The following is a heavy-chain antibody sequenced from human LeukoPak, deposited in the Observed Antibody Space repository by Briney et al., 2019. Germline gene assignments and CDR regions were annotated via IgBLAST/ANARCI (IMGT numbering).Heavy chain of an antibody. Sequence: GGSLRLSCAASGFTFDDYAMHWARQAPGKGLEWVSLISGDGGRTFYTDSVKGRFTVSRDNSKNSLYLQMNSLRTEDTALYYCAKDLTSVYDAFNIGGQGTMVTVSS. CDR1: GFTFDDYA. V-gene: IGHV3-43*02. CDR3: AKDLTSVYDAFNI. CDR2: ISGDGGRT. J-gene: IGHJ3*02.